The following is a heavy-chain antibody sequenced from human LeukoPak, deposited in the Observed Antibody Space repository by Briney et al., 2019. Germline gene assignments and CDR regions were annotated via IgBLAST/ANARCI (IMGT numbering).Heavy chain of an antibody. CDR3: ATGRSGSVLRFLGWLLSVGSLDY. Sequence: PGGSLRLSCAASGFTFSSYRMHWVRQAPGKGLEWVSSISSSSSYIYYADSVKGRFTISRDNAKNSLYLQMNSLRAEDTAVYYCATGRSGSVLRFLGWLLSVGSLDYWGQGTLVTVSS. D-gene: IGHD3-3*01. V-gene: IGHV3-21*01. J-gene: IGHJ4*02. CDR1: GFTFSSYR. CDR2: ISSSSSYI.